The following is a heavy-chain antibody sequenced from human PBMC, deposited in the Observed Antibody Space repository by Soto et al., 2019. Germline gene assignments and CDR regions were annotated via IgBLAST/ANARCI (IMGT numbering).Heavy chain of an antibody. J-gene: IGHJ4*02. CDR3: ARNRLPLPHD. V-gene: IGHV3-23*01. CDR1: GFTFSNYA. CDR2: ISSSGDSP. Sequence: EVQLLESGGGLVQPGGSLRLSCAASGFTFSNYAMSWVRQAPGEGLEWVSAISSSGDSPYYADSVKGRITISRHNSKNTAYLQMNRLRGEDTAIYYGARNRLPLPHDWGQGTLVTVSS.